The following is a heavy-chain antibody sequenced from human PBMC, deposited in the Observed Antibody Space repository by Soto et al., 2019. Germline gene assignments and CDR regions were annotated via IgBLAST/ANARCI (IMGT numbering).Heavy chain of an antibody. Sequence: SETLSLTCTVSGGSISSSSWNWIRQPPGKGLEWIGYIYYSGSTNYNPSLKSRVTISVDTSKNQFSLKLNSMTAADTAVYYCARHNYGSGSTYFDYWGQGTLVTVS. CDR2: IYYSGST. CDR1: GGSISSSS. V-gene: IGHV4-59*08. D-gene: IGHD3-10*01. J-gene: IGHJ4*02. CDR3: ARHNYGSGSTYFDY.